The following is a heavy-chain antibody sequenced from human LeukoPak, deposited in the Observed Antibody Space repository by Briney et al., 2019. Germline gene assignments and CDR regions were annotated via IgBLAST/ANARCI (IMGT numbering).Heavy chain of an antibody. CDR2: IYYSGST. J-gene: IGHJ4*02. CDR1: GGSISSYY. D-gene: IGHD1-1*01. CDR3: ARGQNWNDFGY. Sequence: PSETLSLTCTVSGGSISSYYWSWIRQPPGKGLEWIGYIYYSGSTNYSPSLKSRVTISVDTSKNQFSLKLSSVTAADTAVYYCARGQNWNDFGYWGQGTLVTVSS. V-gene: IGHV4-59*01.